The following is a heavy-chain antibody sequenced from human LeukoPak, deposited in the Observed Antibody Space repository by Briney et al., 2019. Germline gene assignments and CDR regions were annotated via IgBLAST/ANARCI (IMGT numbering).Heavy chain of an antibody. CDR2: ISGSGGST. V-gene: IGHV3-23*01. D-gene: IGHD3-22*01. Sequence: PGGSLRLSCAASGFTFSSYAMSWVRQAPGKGLEWVSAISGSGGSTYYADSVKGRFTISRDNSKNTLYLQMNSLRAEDTAVYYCAKDGRTGDSSGYYYYGSGYFDYWGQGTLVTVSS. J-gene: IGHJ4*02. CDR1: GFTFSSYA. CDR3: AKDGRTGDSSGYYYYGSGYFDY.